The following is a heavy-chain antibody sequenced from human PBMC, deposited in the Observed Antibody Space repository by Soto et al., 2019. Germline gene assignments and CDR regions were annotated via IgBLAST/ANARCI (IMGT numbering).Heavy chain of an antibody. CDR2: INPSGGST. J-gene: IGHJ3*02. CDR1: GYTVPSYY. V-gene: IGHV1-46*01. CDR3: ARTREIDAFDI. Sequence: ASVKVSCKASGYTVPSYYMHWVRQAPGQGLEWMGIINPSGGSTSYAQKFQGRVTMTRDTSTSTVYMELSSLRSEDTAVYYCARTREIDAFDIWGQGTMVTVSS.